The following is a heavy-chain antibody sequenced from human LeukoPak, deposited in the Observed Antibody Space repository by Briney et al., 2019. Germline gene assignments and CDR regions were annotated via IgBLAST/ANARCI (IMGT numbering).Heavy chain of an antibody. CDR1: GYTFTNNY. J-gene: IGHJ4*02. CDR2: IYPRDGST. Sequence: ASVKVSCKASGYTFTNNYLHWVRQAPGQGLEWMGMIYPRDGSTSYAQNFQGRVTVTRDTSTTTVHMELRGLRSEDTAVYYCARDQEGFDYWGQGIVVTVSS. V-gene: IGHV1-46*01. CDR3: ARDQEGFDY.